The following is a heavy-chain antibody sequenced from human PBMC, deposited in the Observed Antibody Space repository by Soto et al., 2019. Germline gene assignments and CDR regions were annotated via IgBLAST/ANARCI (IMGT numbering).Heavy chain of an antibody. Sequence: EVQLLESGGGLVQPGGSLRLSCAASGFTFSSYAMRWVRQAPGKGLEWVSAISGSGGSTYYADSVKGRFTISRDNSKNTLYLQMNSLRAEDTAVYYCAKVRNKWLATDYWGQGTLVTVSS. CDR2: ISGSGGST. J-gene: IGHJ4*02. CDR1: GFTFSSYA. D-gene: IGHD6-19*01. V-gene: IGHV3-23*01. CDR3: AKVRNKWLATDY.